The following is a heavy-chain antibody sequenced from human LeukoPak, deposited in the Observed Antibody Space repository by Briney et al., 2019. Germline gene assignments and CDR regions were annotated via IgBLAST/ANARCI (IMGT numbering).Heavy chain of an antibody. CDR3: AKDYSDSRVADVFFEY. CDR2: ITSGFTP. D-gene: IGHD2-15*01. V-gene: IGHV3-23*01. Sequence: PGGSLRLSCAASGLTFSDYAMSWFRQAPGKGLEWVSGITSGFTPHYAVSVKGRFTISRDNSKNTFHLQLNSLSAEDTAVYYCAKDYSDSRVADVFFEYWGQGTLVTVSS. CDR1: GLTFSDYA. J-gene: IGHJ4*02.